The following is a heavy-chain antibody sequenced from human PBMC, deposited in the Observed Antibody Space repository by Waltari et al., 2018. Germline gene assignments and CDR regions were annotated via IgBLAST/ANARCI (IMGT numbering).Heavy chain of an antibody. J-gene: IGHJ3*02. CDR1: GDSISNTTYT. CDR2: IHYIGDT. CDR3: ARNQRGWFDAFDI. D-gene: IGHD6-19*01. Sequence: QLQLQESGPGLVEPSENLSLTCTASGDSISNTTYTWGWIRQPRGTGRHWIGSIHYIGDTYYSSSLKSRVIISVDTSNNQFSLRLTSVTAADTAIYFCARNQRGWFDAFDIWGQGTAVTVSS. V-gene: IGHV4-39*07.